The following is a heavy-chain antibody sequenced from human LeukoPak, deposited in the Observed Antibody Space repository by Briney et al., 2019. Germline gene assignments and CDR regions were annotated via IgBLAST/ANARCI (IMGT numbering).Heavy chain of an antibody. J-gene: IGHJ4*02. V-gene: IGHV2-5*02. CDR2: IYRDDDK. CDR3: AHTRHGATPTRLDF. Sequence: GSGRTLMNPTQTLTLTCSFSGFSLTSGAEDVAWIRHPPGKAPEWLALIYRDDDKRFRPSLQNRLIVSKDTSKNQVVLSMTKMDPLDTGTYYCAHTRHGATPTRLDFWGQGILVVVS. CDR1: GFSLTSGAED. D-gene: IGHD4/OR15-4a*01.